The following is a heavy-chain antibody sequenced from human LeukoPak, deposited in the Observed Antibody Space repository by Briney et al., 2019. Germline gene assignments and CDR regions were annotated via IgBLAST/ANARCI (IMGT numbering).Heavy chain of an antibody. Sequence: GGSLRLSCAASGFTVSGIYMSWVRQAPGKGLEWVSIIYSVDSTYSADSVKGRFTISRDNSKNTPYLQMNSLRAEDTAVYYCARHSGSYWGAYFDYWGQGILVTVSS. J-gene: IGHJ4*02. CDR1: GFTVSGIY. D-gene: IGHD1-26*01. CDR2: IYSVDST. V-gene: IGHV3-53*01. CDR3: ARHSGSYWGAYFDY.